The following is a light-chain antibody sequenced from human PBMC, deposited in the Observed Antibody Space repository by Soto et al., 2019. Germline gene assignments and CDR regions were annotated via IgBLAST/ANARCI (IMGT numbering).Light chain of an antibody. J-gene: IGKJ2*01. CDR2: DAS. CDR1: QSINHW. Sequence: DIQMTQSPSTLSASVGDRVTITCRASQSINHWLAWYQQKPGEAPKLLIYDASTLEGGVPSRFSGSGSGTEFTLTISSLLPDDFPTYYCQQYDSYSSFGRGTKLEIK. V-gene: IGKV1-5*01. CDR3: QQYDSYSS.